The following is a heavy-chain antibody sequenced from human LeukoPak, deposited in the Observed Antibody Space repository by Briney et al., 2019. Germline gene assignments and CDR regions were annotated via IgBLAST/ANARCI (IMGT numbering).Heavy chain of an antibody. D-gene: IGHD6-19*01. CDR3: ARGHSSGWYYFDF. Sequence: SXXVSCKASGYTFTSYGISWVRQAPGQGLEWMGWINAYNGKTNYAQKLQGRVTMTTDTYTRKAKMELRSLRSDDTAVYYCARGHSSGWYYFDFWGQGTLVTVSS. CDR1: GYTFTSYG. J-gene: IGHJ4*02. CDR2: INAYNGKT. V-gene: IGHV1-18*01.